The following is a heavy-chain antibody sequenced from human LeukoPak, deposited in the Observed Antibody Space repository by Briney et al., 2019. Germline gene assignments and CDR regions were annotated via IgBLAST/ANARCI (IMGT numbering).Heavy chain of an antibody. J-gene: IGHJ3*02. CDR2: INPSGGST. CDR3: ARDSITTDAFDI. D-gene: IGHD3-3*01. Sequence: ASVKVSCKASGYTFTSYYMHWVRQAPGQGLEWMGIINPSGGSTSYAQKFQGRVTMTRDMSTSTVYMELSSLRSEDTAVYYCARDSITTDAFDIWGQGTMVTVSS. V-gene: IGHV1-46*01. CDR1: GYTFTSYY.